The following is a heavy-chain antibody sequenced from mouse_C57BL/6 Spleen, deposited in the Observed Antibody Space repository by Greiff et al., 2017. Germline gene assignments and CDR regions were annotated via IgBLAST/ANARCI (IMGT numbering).Heavy chain of an antibody. J-gene: IGHJ1*03. D-gene: IGHD2-1*01. CDR1: GFTFSSYA. CDR2: ISDGGSYT. Sequence: EVHLVESGGGLVKPGGSLKLSCAASGFTFSSYAMSWVRQTPEKRLEWVATISDGGSYTYYPDNVKGRFTISRDNAKNNLYLQMSHLKSEDTAMYYCARGDYGKQNWYFDVWGTGTTVTVSS. CDR3: ARGDYGKQNWYFDV. V-gene: IGHV5-4*01.